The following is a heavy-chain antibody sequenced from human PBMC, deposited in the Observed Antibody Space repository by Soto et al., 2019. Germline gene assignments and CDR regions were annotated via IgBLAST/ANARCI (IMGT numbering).Heavy chain of an antibody. CDR3: ARGPDAGWPFEY. D-gene: IGHD6-19*01. Sequence: QVQLQESGPGLVKPSQTLSLTCTVSGVSINSATNFWNWIRQHPGKGPEWIGYISYTGNSYYNPSLKSRISISVDTSKNQSSLNLSSVTVADTAVYYCARGPDAGWPFEYWGLGTGGTVSS. CDR2: ISYTGNS. V-gene: IGHV4-31*03. CDR1: GVSINSATNF. J-gene: IGHJ4*02.